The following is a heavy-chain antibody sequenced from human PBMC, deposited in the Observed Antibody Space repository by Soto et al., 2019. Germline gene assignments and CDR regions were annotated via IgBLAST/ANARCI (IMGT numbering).Heavy chain of an antibody. D-gene: IGHD2-15*01. Sequence: EVQVVESGGGLVQPGGSLRLSCVASGFTFSSYWMHWVRQAPGKGLVWISRINSVGSSTSYADSVKGRFTISRDNAKNTLYLQMNSLRAEDTAVYYCVRTSLVVAAATREDYWGQGTLVTVSS. V-gene: IGHV3-74*01. CDR2: INSVGSST. J-gene: IGHJ4*02. CDR1: GFTFSSYW. CDR3: VRTSLVVAAATREDY.